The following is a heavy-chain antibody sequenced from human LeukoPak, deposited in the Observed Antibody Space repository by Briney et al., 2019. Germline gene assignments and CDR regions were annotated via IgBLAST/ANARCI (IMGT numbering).Heavy chain of an antibody. CDR3: AKDKVVVTEGYAFDI. V-gene: IGHV3-21*04. CDR1: GFTFTTYG. CDR2: ISSSSSYI. J-gene: IGHJ3*02. D-gene: IGHD3-22*01. Sequence: GGSLRLSCSASGFTFTTYGMNWVRQAPGKGLEWVSSISSSSSYIYYADSVKGRFTISRDNSKNTLYLQMNSLRAEDTAVYYCAKDKVVVTEGYAFDIWGQGTMVTVSS.